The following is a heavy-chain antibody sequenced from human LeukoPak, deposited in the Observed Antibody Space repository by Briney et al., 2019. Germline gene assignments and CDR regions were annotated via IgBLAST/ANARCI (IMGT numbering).Heavy chain of an antibody. CDR2: IYYRGCT. CDR1: GGSPSSHY. Sequence: PETLSLTCTLSGGSPSSHYWSWIRPPPGNGLEWIGYIYYRGCTNYHPPIQRRVTISVDTSKNQFSLKLSSVTAADSAVYYCARFNYYYYYMDVWGKGPTVTVSS. V-gene: IGHV4-59*11. J-gene: IGHJ6*03. CDR3: ARFNYYYYYMDV.